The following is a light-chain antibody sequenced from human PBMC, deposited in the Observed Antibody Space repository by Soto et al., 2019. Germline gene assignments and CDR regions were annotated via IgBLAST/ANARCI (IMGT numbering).Light chain of an antibody. V-gene: IGKV3-20*01. CDR2: DSS. CDR1: RSLSINF. J-gene: IGKJ1*01. Sequence: EMGFTQAPATLSLSPGERAALSCRASRSLSINFLAWYQQKPGQPPRLLIYDSSTRATGFPDRFSGSGSGTDFTLTIIRLEPEDFAVYYCQQYDISPWTFGQGTKVDIK. CDR3: QQYDISPWT.